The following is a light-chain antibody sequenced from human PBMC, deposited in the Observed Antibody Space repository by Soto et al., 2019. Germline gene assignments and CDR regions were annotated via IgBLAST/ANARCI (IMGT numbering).Light chain of an antibody. V-gene: IGKV3-20*01. J-gene: IGKJ1*01. CDR2: GAS. Sequence: EIVMTQSPATLSVSPGERATLSCRAQHSISSFSSWYQQKPGEAPRLLNAGASSRGTVIPDRCSGRGAGTVFTLTISRLEPEYFAVYCRQRNSISWTFGHGTKVDIK. CDR1: HSISSFS. CDR3: QRNSISWT.